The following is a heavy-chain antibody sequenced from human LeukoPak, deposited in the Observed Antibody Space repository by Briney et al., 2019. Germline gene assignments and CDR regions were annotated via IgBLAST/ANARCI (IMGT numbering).Heavy chain of an antibody. CDR2: IYWDDDK. Sequence: SGPTLVKPTQTLTLTCTFSGFSLSTSGVGVGWIRQPPGKALEWLAVIYWDDDKSYSPSLKSRLTITKDTSKNQVVLTMTNMDPVDTATYYCAHTQDVLMVYARPEIYDAFDIWGQGTMVTVSS. CDR3: AHTQDVLMVYARPEIYDAFDI. D-gene: IGHD2-8*01. V-gene: IGHV2-5*02. J-gene: IGHJ3*02. CDR1: GFSLSTSGVG.